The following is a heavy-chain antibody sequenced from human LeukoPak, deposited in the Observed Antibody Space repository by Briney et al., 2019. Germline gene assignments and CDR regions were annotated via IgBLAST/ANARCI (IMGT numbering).Heavy chain of an antibody. J-gene: IGHJ4*02. CDR3: ARVASSGWYIHDY. CDR1: GFTFSNYG. D-gene: IGHD6-19*01. CDR2: IWYDGSNK. V-gene: IGHV3-33*01. Sequence: PGGSLRLSCAASGFTFSNYGMHWVRQAPRQGLEWVAVIWYDGSNKYYADSVKGRFTISRDNSKNTLYLQMNSLRAEDTAVYYCARVASSGWYIHDYWGQGTLVTVSS.